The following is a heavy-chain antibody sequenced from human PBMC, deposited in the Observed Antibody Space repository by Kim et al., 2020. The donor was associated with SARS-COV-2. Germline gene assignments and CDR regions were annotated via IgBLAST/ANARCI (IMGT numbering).Heavy chain of an antibody. CDR2: IIPIFGTA. V-gene: IGHV1-69*13. Sequence: SVKVSCKASGGTFSSYAISWVRQAPGQGLEWMGGIIPIFGTANYAQKFQGRVTITADDSTSTAYMELSSLRSEDTAVYYCAREVIRIDYGDYDYYYGMDVWGQGTTVTVSS. D-gene: IGHD4-17*01. CDR1: GGTFSSYA. J-gene: IGHJ6*02. CDR3: AREVIRIDYGDYDYYYGMDV.